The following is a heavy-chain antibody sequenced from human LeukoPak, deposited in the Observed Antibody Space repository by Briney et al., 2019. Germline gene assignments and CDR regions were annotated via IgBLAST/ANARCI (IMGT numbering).Heavy chain of an antibody. CDR2: IYYSGST. V-gene: IGHV4-39*01. Sequence: SETLSLTCTVSGGSISSSSYYWGWIRQPPGKGLEWIGSIYYSGSTYYNPSLKSRVTISVDTSKNQFSLKLSSVTAADTAVYYCATDQYYYGSKRFDYWGQGTLVTVSS. J-gene: IGHJ4*02. CDR1: GGSISSSSYY. D-gene: IGHD3-10*01. CDR3: ATDQYYYGSKRFDY.